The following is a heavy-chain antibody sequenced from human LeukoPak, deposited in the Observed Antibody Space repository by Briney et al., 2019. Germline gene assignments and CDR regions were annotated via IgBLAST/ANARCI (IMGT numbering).Heavy chain of an antibody. CDR1: GGSISSYY. CDR2: ISYSGST. Sequence: SETLSLTCTVSGGSISSYYWGWIRQPPGKGLEWIGSISYSGSTYYNASLKSRVTISVDSSKNQFSLKLSSVTAPDTALYYCARHETGRVVPAAMTDYWGQGTLVTVSS. V-gene: IGHV4-39*01. D-gene: IGHD2-2*01. J-gene: IGHJ4*02. CDR3: ARHETGRVVPAAMTDY.